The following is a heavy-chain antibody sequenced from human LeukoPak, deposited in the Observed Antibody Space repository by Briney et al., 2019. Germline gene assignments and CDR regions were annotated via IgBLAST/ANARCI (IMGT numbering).Heavy chain of an antibody. Sequence: HPGGSLRLSCAASGFTFSSYWMNWARQAPGKGLEWVASINHNGNVNYYVDSVKGRFTISRDNAKNSLYLQMSNLRAEDTAVYYCARDGAYSASNFWGQGTMVAVSS. CDR1: GFTFSSYW. D-gene: IGHD6-13*01. J-gene: IGHJ3*01. V-gene: IGHV3-7*03. CDR3: ARDGAYSASNF. CDR2: INHNGNVN.